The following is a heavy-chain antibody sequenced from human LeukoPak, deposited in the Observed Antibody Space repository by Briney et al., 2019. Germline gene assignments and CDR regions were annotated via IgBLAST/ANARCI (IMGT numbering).Heavy chain of an antibody. CDR1: GGSISSGGYY. J-gene: IGHJ4*02. Sequence: SETLSLICTVSGGSISSGGYYWSWIRQHPGKGLEWIGYIYYSGSTYYNPSLKSRVTISVDTSKNQSSLKLSSVTAADTAVYYCAREWEGYFDYWGQGTLVTVSS. D-gene: IGHD1-26*01. CDR3: AREWEGYFDY. CDR2: IYYSGST. V-gene: IGHV4-31*03.